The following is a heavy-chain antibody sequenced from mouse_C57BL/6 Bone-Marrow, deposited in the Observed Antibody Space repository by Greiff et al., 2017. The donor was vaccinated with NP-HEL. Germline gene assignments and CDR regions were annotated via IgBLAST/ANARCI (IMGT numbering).Heavy chain of an antibody. J-gene: IGHJ4*01. CDR1: GFTFSDYG. CDR2: ISSGSSTI. D-gene: IGHD1-1*01. Sequence: EVKVEESGGGLVKPGGSLKLSCAASGFTFSDYGMHWVRQAPEKGLEWVAYISSGSSTIYYADTVKGRFTISRDNAKNTLFLQMTSLRSEDTAMYYCARSITTVVDAMDYWGQGTSVTVSS. V-gene: IGHV5-17*01. CDR3: ARSITTVVDAMDY.